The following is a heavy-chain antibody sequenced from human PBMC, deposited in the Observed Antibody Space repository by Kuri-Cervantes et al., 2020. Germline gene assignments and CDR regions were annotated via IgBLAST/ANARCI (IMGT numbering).Heavy chain of an antibody. CDR1: GYTLTELS. Sequence: ASVKVSCKVSGYTLTELSMHWVRQAPGKGLEWMGGFDPEDGETIYAQKFQGRVTMTEDTSTDTAYMELSSLRSEDTAIYYCARLLDLYSAGPPDLRFDPWGQGTLVTVSS. D-gene: IGHD2-15*01. CDR3: ARLLDLYSAGPPDLRFDP. CDR2: FDPEDGET. J-gene: IGHJ5*02. V-gene: IGHV1-24*01.